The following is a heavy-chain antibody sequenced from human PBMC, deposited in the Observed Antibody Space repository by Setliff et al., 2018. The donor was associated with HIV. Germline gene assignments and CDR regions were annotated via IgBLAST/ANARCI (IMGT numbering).Heavy chain of an antibody. D-gene: IGHD3-10*01. CDR1: GYTFTDYY. V-gene: IGHV1-2*02. J-gene: IGHJ4*02. Sequence: GASVKVSCKASGYTFTDYYIHWVRQAPGQGLEWMGWIYPNTGGTNYAQKFQGRVTMTRDTSISTAYMELSRLRSDDTAVYYCAREESTEDYGSGSYGPTFPPPLIYWGQGTLVTVSS. CDR3: AREESTEDYGSGSYGPTFPPPLIY. CDR2: IYPNTGGT.